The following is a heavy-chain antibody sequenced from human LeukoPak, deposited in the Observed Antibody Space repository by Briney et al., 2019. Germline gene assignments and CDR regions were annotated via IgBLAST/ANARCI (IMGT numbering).Heavy chain of an antibody. CDR3: ARVTKLRFLEWFFDY. J-gene: IGHJ4*02. Sequence: GGSLRPSCAASGFTFSSYAMSWVRQAPGKGLEWVSAISGSGGSTYYADSVKGRFTISRDNAKNSLYLQMNSLRAEDTAVYYCARVTKLRFLEWFFDYWGQGTLVTVSS. CDR2: ISGSGGST. D-gene: IGHD3-3*01. V-gene: IGHV3-23*01. CDR1: GFTFSSYA.